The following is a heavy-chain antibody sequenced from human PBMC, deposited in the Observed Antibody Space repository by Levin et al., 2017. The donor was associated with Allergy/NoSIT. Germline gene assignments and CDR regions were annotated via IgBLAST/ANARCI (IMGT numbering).Heavy chain of an antibody. V-gene: IGHV3-66*02. CDR1: GFSVSSSH. J-gene: IGHJ4*02. CDR3: ARELGRGFMSPYFDY. D-gene: IGHD3-10*01. Sequence: TGGSLRLSCAASGFSVSSSHLTWVRQAPGKGLEWVSFIYSGGETYYADSVKGRFTISRDDSDNTLYLQMNSLRAEDTAVYYCARELGRGFMSPYFDYWGQGTLVTVSS. CDR2: IYSGGET.